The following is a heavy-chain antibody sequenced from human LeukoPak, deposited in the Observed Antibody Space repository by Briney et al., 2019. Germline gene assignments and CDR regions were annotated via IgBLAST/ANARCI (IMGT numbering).Heavy chain of an antibody. CDR2: IAISGTYI. J-gene: IGHJ4*02. Sequence: GGSLRLSCAASGFILSDYNMNWVRQAPGKGLEWISFIAISGTYITYADSVKGRFTISRDNAKNSLYLQMNSLRAEDTAMYYCARDLSATACAYDYWGQGTLVTVSS. CDR3: ARDLSATACAYDY. V-gene: IGHV3-21*01. D-gene: IGHD1-26*01. CDR1: GFILSDYN.